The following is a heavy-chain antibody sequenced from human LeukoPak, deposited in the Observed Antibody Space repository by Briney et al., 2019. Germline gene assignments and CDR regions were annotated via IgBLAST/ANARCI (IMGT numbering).Heavy chain of an antibody. D-gene: IGHD3-3*01. V-gene: IGHV4-61*01. CDR2: IYYSGST. J-gene: IGHJ5*02. CDR3: ARENTGRFLNWFAP. CDR1: GGSVSSGSYY. Sequence: SETLSLTCTVSGGSVSSGSYYWSWIRQPPGKGLEWIGYIYYSGSTNYNPSLKSRVTISVDTSKNQFSLKLSSVTAADTAVYYCARENTGRFLNWFAPWGQGTLVTVSS.